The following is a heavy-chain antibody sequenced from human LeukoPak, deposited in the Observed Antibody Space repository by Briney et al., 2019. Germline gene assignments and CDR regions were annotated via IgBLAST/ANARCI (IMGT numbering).Heavy chain of an antibody. CDR3: ARDYDSVWGSYISLGNWFDP. CDR2: INTNTGNP. D-gene: IGHD3-16*01. Sequence: ASVKVSCKASGYTFTNYAVNWVQQAPGQGLEWMGWINTNTGNPTYAQGFTGRFVFSLDTSVSTTYLQISSLKAEDTAVYYCARDYDSVWGSYISLGNWFDPWGQGTLVTVSS. CDR1: GYTFTNYA. V-gene: IGHV7-4-1*02. J-gene: IGHJ5*02.